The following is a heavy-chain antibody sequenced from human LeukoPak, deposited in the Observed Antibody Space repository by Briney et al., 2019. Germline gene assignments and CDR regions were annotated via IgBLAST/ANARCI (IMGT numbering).Heavy chain of an antibody. CDR2: IYYSGST. CDR3: ASQPGGVTNFFDY. D-gene: IGHD2-21*02. CDR1: GGSISSSSYY. J-gene: IGHJ4*02. Sequence: SETLSLTCTVSGGSISSSSYYWGWIRQPPGKGLEWIGSIYYSGSTYYNPSLKSRVTISVDTSKNQFSLKLSSVTAADTAVYYCASQPGGVTNFFDYWGQGALVTVSS. V-gene: IGHV4-39*01.